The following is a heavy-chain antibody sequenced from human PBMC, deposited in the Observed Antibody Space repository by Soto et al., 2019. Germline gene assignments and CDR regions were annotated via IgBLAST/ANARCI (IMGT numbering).Heavy chain of an antibody. Sequence: EVQLVESGGGLVKPGGSLILSCAASGFTFRSFSMNWVRQAPGEGLEWVSSISSSSNYMYYADSLKGRFTISRDNAKDSLFLQMHSLRAEDTAVYYCARASSSGSYFDYWGQGTLVTVSS. V-gene: IGHV3-21*01. J-gene: IGHJ4*02. CDR2: ISSSSNYM. CDR3: ARASSSGSYFDY. CDR1: GFTFRSFS. D-gene: IGHD6-6*01.